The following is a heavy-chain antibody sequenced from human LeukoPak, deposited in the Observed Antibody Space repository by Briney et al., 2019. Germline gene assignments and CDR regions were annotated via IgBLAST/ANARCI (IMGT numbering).Heavy chain of an antibody. J-gene: IGHJ6*03. CDR2: IYYSGST. CDR3: ARGNHDFWSGSFYYYYYMDV. Sequence: SETLSLTCTVSGGSFSSYYWTWIRQPPGKGLEWIGYIYYSGSTNYNPSLKSRVTISVDTSKNQFSLKLSSVTAADTAVYYCARGNHDFWSGSFYYYYYMDVWGKGTTVTVSS. D-gene: IGHD3-3*01. CDR1: GGSFSSYY. V-gene: IGHV4-59*01.